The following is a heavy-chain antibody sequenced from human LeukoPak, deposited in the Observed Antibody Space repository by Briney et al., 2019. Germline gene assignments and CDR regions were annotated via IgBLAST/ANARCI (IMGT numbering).Heavy chain of an antibody. V-gene: IGHV1-69*13. Sequence: SVKVSCKASGYTFTSYAMNWVRQAPGQGLEWMGGIIPIFGTANYAQKFQGRVTITADESTSTAYMELSSLRSEDTAVYYCARDSAGQQLPSHTPTINWFDPWGQGTLVTVSS. CDR2: IIPIFGTA. D-gene: IGHD6-13*01. CDR1: GYTFTSYA. J-gene: IGHJ5*02. CDR3: ARDSAGQQLPSHTPTINWFDP.